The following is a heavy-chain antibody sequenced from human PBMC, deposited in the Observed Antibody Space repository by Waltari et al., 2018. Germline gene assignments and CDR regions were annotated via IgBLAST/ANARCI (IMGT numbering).Heavy chain of an antibody. CDR2: IYYSGRT. Sequence: QLQLQESGPGLVKPSETLSLTCTVSGGSLSSSSYYWGWIRQPPGTGLEWIGSIYYSGRTYYNPSLKSRVTISVDTSKNQFSRKLSSVTAADTAVYYCARESIAAAGTLDYWGQGTLVTVSS. V-gene: IGHV4-39*07. CDR1: GGSLSSSSYY. J-gene: IGHJ4*02. CDR3: ARESIAAAGTLDY. D-gene: IGHD6-13*01.